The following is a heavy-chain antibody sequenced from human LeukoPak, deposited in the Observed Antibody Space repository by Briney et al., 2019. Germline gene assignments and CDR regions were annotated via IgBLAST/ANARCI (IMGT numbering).Heavy chain of an antibody. D-gene: IGHD6-19*01. J-gene: IGHJ4*02. CDR1: GGSISSGSYY. CDR2: IYTSGST. Sequence: TLSLTCTVSGGSISSGSYYWSWIRQPAGKGLEWIGRIYTSGSTNYNPSLKSRVTISVDTSKNQFSLKLSSVTAADTAVYYCARATPIAVAGNFDYWGQGTLVTVSS. CDR3: ARATPIAVAGNFDY. V-gene: IGHV4-61*02.